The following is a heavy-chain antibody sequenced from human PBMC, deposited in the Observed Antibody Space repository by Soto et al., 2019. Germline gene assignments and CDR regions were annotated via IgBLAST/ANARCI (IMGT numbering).Heavy chain of an antibody. V-gene: IGHV4-39*01. D-gene: IGHD1-20*01. CDR3: YINGF. J-gene: IGHJ1*01. CDR2: YWNSGSP. Sequence: PSETLSLTCTVSSDSIRSSIDYGGWCRQSQEKGWVRWGGYWNSGSPYYTPSLKSRVTMSVDTSKCQFSLNLNSVTAADTAVYYCYINGFWGQGTLVTVS. CDR1: SDSIRSSIDY.